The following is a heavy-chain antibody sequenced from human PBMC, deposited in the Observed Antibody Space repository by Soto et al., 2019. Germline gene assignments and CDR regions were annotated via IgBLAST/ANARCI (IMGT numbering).Heavy chain of an antibody. CDR3: ARDLDGSGSYYTDY. CDR2: ISAYKGDT. V-gene: IGHV1-18*01. CDR1: GYTFTNYG. Sequence: ASVKVSCKASGYTFTNYGISWERQAPGQGLEWMGWISAYKGDTNYAQNLRGRVTMTTDTSTNTAYMELRSLRDDDTAVYYCARDLDGSGSYYTDYWGPGTLVTVSS. D-gene: IGHD3-10*01. J-gene: IGHJ4*02.